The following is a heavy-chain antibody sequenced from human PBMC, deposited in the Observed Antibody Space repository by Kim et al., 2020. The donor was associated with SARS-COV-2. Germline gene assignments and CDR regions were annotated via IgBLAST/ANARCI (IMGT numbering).Heavy chain of an antibody. CDR1: GFTFSTYS. V-gene: IGHV3-48*02. J-gene: IGHJ4*02. CDR2: ISSSSLTI. Sequence: GGSLRLSCAASGFTFSTYSMNWVRQAPGKGLEWVSYISSSSLTIYHADSMKGRFTISRDNAKNSLYLQMNSLRDEDTAIYYCARDRVGSGWYRPFDYWGQGTLVTVSS. D-gene: IGHD6-19*01. CDR3: ARDRVGSGWYRPFDY.